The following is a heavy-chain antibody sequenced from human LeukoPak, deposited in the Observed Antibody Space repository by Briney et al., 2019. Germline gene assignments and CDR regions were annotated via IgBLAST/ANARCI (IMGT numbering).Heavy chain of an antibody. J-gene: IGHJ4*02. V-gene: IGHV3-7*01. D-gene: IGHD2/OR15-2a*01. CDR1: GFTFSSYW. CDR3: ARTRLSCDW. CDR2: INLDGSEK. Sequence: GGSLRLSCAASGFTFSSYWMSWVRKAPGKGLEWVASINLDGSEKNYVDSVEGRFAISRDNAKKSLFLQMNSLRDEDTAVYYCARTRLSCDWWGQGTVVTVSS.